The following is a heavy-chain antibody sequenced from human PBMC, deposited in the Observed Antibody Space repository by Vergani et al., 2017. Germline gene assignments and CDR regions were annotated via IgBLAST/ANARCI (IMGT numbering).Heavy chain of an antibody. V-gene: IGHV3-23*01. CDR2: ISGSGGST. D-gene: IGHD2-21*01. J-gene: IGHJ6*02. Sequence: EVQLLESGGGLVQPGGSLRLSCAASGFTFSSYAMSWVRQAPGQGLEWVSAISGSGGSTYYADSVKGRFTISRDNSKNTLYLQMNSLRAGDTAVYYCAKDQRGVIGCMDVWGQGTTVTVSS. CDR1: GFTFSSYA. CDR3: AKDQRGVIGCMDV.